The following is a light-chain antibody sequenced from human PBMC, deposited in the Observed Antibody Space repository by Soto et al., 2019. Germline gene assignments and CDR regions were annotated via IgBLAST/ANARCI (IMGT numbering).Light chain of an antibody. CDR1: TSKIGSNS. J-gene: IGLJ1*01. Sequence: QSALTQPPSVSGTPGQRVIISCSGSTSKIGSNSVNWYQHLPGAAPKEIIYPDSRRPSGVPDRFSVSESGTSASLAISDPRSEDAGDYCCAAWDGSLTLYVFGTGTKLTVL. CDR2: PDS. V-gene: IGLV1-44*01. CDR3: AAWDGSLTLYV.